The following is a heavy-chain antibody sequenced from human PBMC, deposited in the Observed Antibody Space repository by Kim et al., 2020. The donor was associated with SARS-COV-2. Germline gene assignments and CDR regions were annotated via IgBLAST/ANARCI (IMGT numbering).Heavy chain of an antibody. Sequence: GGSLRLSCAPSGFTFSGYSMNWVRQAPGKGLEWVSYISIRSRSVTQYADSVRGRFTISRDDAKNSVFLQMNSLRDEDTAVYYCARDSGPHSSPVDYWGQGTLVTVSS. J-gene: IGHJ4*02. CDR2: ISIRSRSVT. V-gene: IGHV3-48*02. D-gene: IGHD6-13*01. CDR3: ARDSGPHSSPVDY. CDR1: GFTFSGYS.